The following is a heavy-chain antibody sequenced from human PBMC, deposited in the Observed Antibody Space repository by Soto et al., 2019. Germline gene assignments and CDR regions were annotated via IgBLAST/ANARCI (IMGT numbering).Heavy chain of an antibody. CDR2: IRSKAYGGTT. CDR3: TRVTTSIDCSGGSCYSENFDY. D-gene: IGHD2-15*01. J-gene: IGHJ4*02. Sequence: GGSLRLSCTASGFTFGDYAMSWFRQAPGKGLEWVGFIRSKAYGGTTEYAASVKGRFTISRDDSKSIAYLQMNSLKTEDTAVYYCTRVTTSIDCSGGSCYSENFDYWGQGTLVTVSS. CDR1: GFTFGDYA. V-gene: IGHV3-49*03.